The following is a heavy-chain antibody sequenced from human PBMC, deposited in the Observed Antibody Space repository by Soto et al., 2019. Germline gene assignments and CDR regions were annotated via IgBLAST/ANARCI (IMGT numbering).Heavy chain of an antibody. CDR2: VYPGDSDT. J-gene: IGHJ3*01. CDR3: ARQKSPYYYDSSGYYYV. Sequence: XDSLTISCKGSGYSFTSYRIGWVRQMPGKGLEWMGIVYPGDSDTRYSPSFQGQVTISADKSISTAYLQWSSLKASDTAMYYCARQKSPYYYDSSGYYYVWGQGTMVTVSS. CDR1: GYSFTSYR. V-gene: IGHV5-51*01. D-gene: IGHD3-22*01.